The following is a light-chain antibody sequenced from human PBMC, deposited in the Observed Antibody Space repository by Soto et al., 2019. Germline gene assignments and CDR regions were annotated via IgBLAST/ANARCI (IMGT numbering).Light chain of an antibody. CDR1: QSVKYNY. Sequence: TQSPGTLSLSPGETATLSCRASQSVKYNYLAWYQQIPGQAPTLLMYDASSRVAGIPDRFRGSASGTDFTLTISRLEPQDFAVYFCQHYGYSAGTFGRGTKVEIK. V-gene: IGKV3-20*01. CDR2: DAS. CDR3: QHYGYSAGT. J-gene: IGKJ1*01.